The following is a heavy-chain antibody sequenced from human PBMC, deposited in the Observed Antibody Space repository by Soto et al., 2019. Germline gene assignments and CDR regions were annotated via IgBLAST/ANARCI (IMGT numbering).Heavy chain of an antibody. Sequence: QVQLVQSGAEVKKPGASVKVSCKASGYTFTSYYMHWVRQAPGQGLQWMGIINPSGGSTSYAQKLQGRVTMTRDTSTSTVYMELSSLRSEDTAVYYCARVAVGSGSYYRWFDPWGQGTLVTVSS. D-gene: IGHD3-10*01. V-gene: IGHV1-46*03. CDR1: GYTFTSYY. CDR2: INPSGGST. J-gene: IGHJ5*02. CDR3: ARVAVGSGSYYRWFDP.